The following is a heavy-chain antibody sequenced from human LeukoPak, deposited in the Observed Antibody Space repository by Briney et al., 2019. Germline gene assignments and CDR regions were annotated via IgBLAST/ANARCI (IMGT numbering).Heavy chain of an antibody. D-gene: IGHD2-15*01. Sequence: PGGSLRLSCATSGFTFSNYGMHWVRQAPGKGLEWVAVIWHDGSNKYYADSVKGRFIISRDNSKNTLYLQMNSLRAEDTAVYYCTRDGRVAYEMDVWGQGTTVTVSS. CDR2: IWHDGSNK. CDR3: TRDGRVAYEMDV. J-gene: IGHJ6*02. V-gene: IGHV3-33*01. CDR1: GFTFSNYG.